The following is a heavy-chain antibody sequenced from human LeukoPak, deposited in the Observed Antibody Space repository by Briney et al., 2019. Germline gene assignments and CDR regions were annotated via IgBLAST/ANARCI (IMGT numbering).Heavy chain of an antibody. CDR2: LSGSGGST. CDR1: GFTFSSYA. V-gene: IGHV3-23*01. CDR3: AKESSGSNRGTNWFDP. J-gene: IGHJ5*02. Sequence: TGGSLRLSCAASGFTFSSYAMSGVRHAREKGLEWVSPLSGSGGSTYYADSVKGRFTISRDNSKNTLYLQMNSLRAEDTAVYYCAKESSGSNRGTNWFDPWGQGTLVTVFS. D-gene: IGHD2-15*01.